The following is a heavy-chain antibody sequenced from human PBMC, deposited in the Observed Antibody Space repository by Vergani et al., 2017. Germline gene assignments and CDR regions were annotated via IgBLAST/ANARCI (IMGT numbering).Heavy chain of an antibody. D-gene: IGHD6-13*01. CDR2: STTGGAT. V-gene: IGHV4-38-2*01. CDR1: GYSISSVYY. Sequence: QVQLQESGPGLVKPSETLSLTCAVSGYSISSVYYWGWIRQPPGKGLEWIGSLSTTGGATHASHNPSLKSRVSISVDTSKSQFSLRLTSVTAADSAIYYCAGDTHSWQRADRWGQGLLVSVSS. J-gene: IGHJ5*02. CDR3: AGDTHSWQRADR.